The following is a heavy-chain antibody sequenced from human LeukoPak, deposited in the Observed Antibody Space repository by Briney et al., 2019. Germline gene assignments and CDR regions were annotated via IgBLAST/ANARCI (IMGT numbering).Heavy chain of an antibody. CDR1: GFTFSSYS. V-gene: IGHV3-21*01. Sequence: PGGSLRLSCAASGFTFSSYSMNWVRQAPGKGLEWVSSIISSSTYIYYADSVKGRFTISRDNAKNSLYLQMNSLRAEDTAVYYCARAYGDYTSLDYWGQGTLVTVSP. D-gene: IGHD4-17*01. CDR2: IISSSTYI. CDR3: ARAYGDYTSLDY. J-gene: IGHJ4*02.